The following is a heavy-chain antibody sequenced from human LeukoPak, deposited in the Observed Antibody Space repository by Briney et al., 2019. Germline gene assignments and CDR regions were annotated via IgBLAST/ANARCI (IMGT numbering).Heavy chain of an antibody. J-gene: IGHJ4*02. Sequence: SETLSLTCAVYGGSFSGYYWSWIRQPPGKGLEWIGEINHSGSTNYNASLKSRVTISVDTSKNQFSLKLSSVTAADTAVYYCASSTTGTKHRLSYLRLNYWGQGTLVTVSS. CDR3: ASSTTGTKHRLSYLRLNY. D-gene: IGHD1-7*01. V-gene: IGHV4-34*01. CDR2: INHSGST. CDR1: GGSFSGYY.